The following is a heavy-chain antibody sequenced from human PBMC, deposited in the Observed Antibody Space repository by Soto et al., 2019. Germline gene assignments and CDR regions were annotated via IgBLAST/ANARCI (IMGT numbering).Heavy chain of an antibody. CDR3: ARGGPKTYCSGGSCFDY. D-gene: IGHD2-15*01. V-gene: IGHV4-59*01. CDR1: GGSISSYY. J-gene: IGHJ4*02. Sequence: SETLSLTCTVSGGSISSYYWSWIRQPPGKGLEWIGYIYYSGSTNYNPSLKSRVTISVDTSKNQFSLKLSSVTAADTAVYYCARGGPKTYCSGGSCFDYWGQGTLFTVSS. CDR2: IYYSGST.